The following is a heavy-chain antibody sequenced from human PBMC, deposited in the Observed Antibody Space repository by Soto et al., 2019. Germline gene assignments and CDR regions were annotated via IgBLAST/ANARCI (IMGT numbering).Heavy chain of an antibody. CDR2: IWYDGSNK. Sequence: GGSLRLSCAASGFSFSSYGMHCFRQAPGKGLEWVAVIWYDGSNKYYADSVKGRFTISRDNSKNTLYLQMNSLRAEDTAVYYCARGAQASNYFDYWGQGTLVTVSS. J-gene: IGHJ4*02. CDR1: GFSFSSYG. CDR3: ARGAQASNYFDY. V-gene: IGHV3-33*01.